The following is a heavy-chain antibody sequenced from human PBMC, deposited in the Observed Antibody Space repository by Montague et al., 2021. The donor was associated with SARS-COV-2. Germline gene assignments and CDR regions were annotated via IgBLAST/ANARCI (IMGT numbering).Heavy chain of an antibody. Sequence: CAISGDSVSSNSATWNWVRQSPSRGLEWLGRTYYRSKWYNDYAVXXRGRVTINPDTSKNQFPLQLNSVTPEDTAIYYCTSGREGNYNVMDVWGQGTTVTVSS. J-gene: IGHJ6*02. CDR1: GDSVSSNSAT. D-gene: IGHD1-1*01. CDR3: TSGREGNYNVMDV. CDR2: TYYRSKWYN. V-gene: IGHV6-1*01.